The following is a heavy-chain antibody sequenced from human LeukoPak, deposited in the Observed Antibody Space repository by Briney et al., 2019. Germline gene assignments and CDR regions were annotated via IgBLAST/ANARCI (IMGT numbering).Heavy chain of an antibody. Sequence: ASVKVSCKASGYTFTSYYMHWVRQAPGQGLEWMGLINPTGGSTGYAQKFQGRVTMTRDMSTSTDYMELSSLRAEDTAVYYCAKDRRDGYSPYYYYYMDVWGKGTTVTISS. CDR3: AKDRRDGYSPYYYYYMDV. CDR1: GYTFTSYY. J-gene: IGHJ6*03. CDR2: INPTGGST. D-gene: IGHD5-24*01. V-gene: IGHV1-46*01.